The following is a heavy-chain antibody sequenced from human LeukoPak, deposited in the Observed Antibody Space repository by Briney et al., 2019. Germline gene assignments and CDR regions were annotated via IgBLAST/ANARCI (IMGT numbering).Heavy chain of an antibody. Sequence: SETLSLTCAVYGGSFSGYYWSWIRQPPGKGLEWIGEINHSGSTNYNPSLKSRVTISVDTSKNQFSLKLSSVTAADTAVYYCARKKYGVVVVWGQGTLVTVSS. CDR2: INHSGST. V-gene: IGHV4-34*01. J-gene: IGHJ4*02. CDR1: GGSFSGYY. D-gene: IGHD2-15*01. CDR3: ARKKYGVVVV.